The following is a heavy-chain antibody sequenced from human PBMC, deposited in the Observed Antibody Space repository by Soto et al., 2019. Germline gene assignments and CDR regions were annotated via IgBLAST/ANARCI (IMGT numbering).Heavy chain of an antibody. J-gene: IGHJ3*01. V-gene: IGHV3-74*01. Sequence: EVQLVESGGGLVQPGASLRLSCAASGFTFDYYWMHWVRQAPGKGLVWVSRIYSDGTSTTYADSVKGRFTISRDNAKNTLPLPMTRLRAEDTAVYYCARGDRGAFALWGPGTVVTVSS. CDR3: ARGDRGAFAL. CDR1: GFTFDYYW. CDR2: IYSDGTST. D-gene: IGHD1-26*01.